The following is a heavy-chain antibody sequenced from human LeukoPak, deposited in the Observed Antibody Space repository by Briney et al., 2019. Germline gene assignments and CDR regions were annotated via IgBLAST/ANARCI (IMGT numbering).Heavy chain of an antibody. CDR1: GGSFSGYY. CDR2: INHSGST. D-gene: IGHD2-2*01. V-gene: IGHV4-34*01. Sequence: SETLSLTCAVYGGSFSGYYWSWIRQPPGKGREGIGEINHSGSTNYNPSLKSRVTISAETSNKQLAPERSAVTAAGTAVYYCARRKRSGYSSTSCLLNWFDPWGQGTLVTVSS. J-gene: IGHJ5*02. CDR3: ARRKRSGYSSTSCLLNWFDP.